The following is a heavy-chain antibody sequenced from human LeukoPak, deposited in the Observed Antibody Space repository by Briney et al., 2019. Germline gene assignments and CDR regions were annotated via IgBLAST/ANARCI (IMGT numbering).Heavy chain of an antibody. D-gene: IGHD3-10*01. CDR3: ARLAGDMYYFGSGSYPNWYFDL. V-gene: IGHV5-51*01. CDR2: LYPGYSDL. CDR1: GYIFTNYW. J-gene: IGHJ2*01. Sequence: ESLKISCHGSGYIFTNYWIGWGRQMPGKGLEWMGSLYPGYSDLTYSPSFQGQVTISVDKSMSTAYLQWSGLKVSDTAMYYCARLAGDMYYFGSGSYPNWYFDLWGRGTLVTVSS.